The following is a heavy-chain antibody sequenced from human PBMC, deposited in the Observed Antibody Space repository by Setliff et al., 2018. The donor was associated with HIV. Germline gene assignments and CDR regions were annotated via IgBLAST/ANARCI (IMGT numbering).Heavy chain of an antibody. V-gene: IGHV4-34*01. CDR1: GGPFSDHY. D-gene: IGHD3-22*01. CDR2: IHHTGYM. CDR3: AREATYYYDGSGYYYFDY. J-gene: IGHJ4*02. Sequence: PSETLSLTCAVHGGPFSDHYWNWIRQPPGKGLEWIAEIHHTGYMNYNPSLKSRVTISRDTSTNQFSLKLSSVTAADTAVYYCAREATYYYDGSGYYYFDYWGRGTLVTVSS.